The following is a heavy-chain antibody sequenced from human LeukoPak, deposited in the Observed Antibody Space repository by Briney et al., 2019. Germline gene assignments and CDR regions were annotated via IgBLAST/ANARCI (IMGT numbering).Heavy chain of an antibody. CDR2: ISSSGSTI. D-gene: IGHD1-26*01. CDR1: GFTFSSYE. CDR3: ARLVYSGSYFDY. Sequence: PGGSLRLSCAASGFTFSSYEMNWVRQAPGKGLEWVSYISSSGSTIYYADSVKGRFTISRDNAKNSLYLQMNSLRAEDTAVYYCARLVYSGSYFDYWGQRTLVTVSS. V-gene: IGHV3-48*03. J-gene: IGHJ4*02.